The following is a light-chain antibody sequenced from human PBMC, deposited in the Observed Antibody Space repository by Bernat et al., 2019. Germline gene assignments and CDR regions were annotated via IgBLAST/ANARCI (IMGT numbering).Light chain of an antibody. V-gene: IGKV1-39*02. CDR3: QNGYGTTPT. Sequence: TITCRSSENVNNYLNWYQQKPGKSPKLLIYKASTLQSGVPSSFSGSGSGTDYTFTISSLQPEDVATYDCQNGYGTTPTFGQGTKVEIK. CDR2: KAS. CDR1: ENVNNY. J-gene: IGKJ1*01.